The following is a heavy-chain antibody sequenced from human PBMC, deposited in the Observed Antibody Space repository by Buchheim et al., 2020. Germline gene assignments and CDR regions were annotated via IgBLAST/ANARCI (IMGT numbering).Heavy chain of an antibody. V-gene: IGHV3-7*01. CDR1: GFTFSSYX. CDR3: ARDKAVAGTGSSCGMDV. J-gene: IGHJ6*02. D-gene: IGHD6-19*01. Sequence: EVQLVESGGGLVQPGGSLRLSCAASGFTFSSYXMSWVRQAPGKGLEWVANIKQDGSEKYYVDSVKGRFTXSRDNAKNSLYLQMNSLRAEDTAVYYCARDKAVAGTGSSCGMDVWGQGTT. CDR2: IKQDGSEK.